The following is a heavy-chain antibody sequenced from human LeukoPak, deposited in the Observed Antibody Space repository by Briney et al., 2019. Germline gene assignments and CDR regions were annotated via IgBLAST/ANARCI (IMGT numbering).Heavy chain of an antibody. CDR1: GFTFSSYA. V-gene: IGHV3-30-3*01. CDR3: ARVSKNYDFWSGYYDYYYYYGMDV. CDR2: ISYDGSNK. J-gene: IGHJ6*02. Sequence: GGSLRLSCAASGFTFSSYAMHWVRQAPGKGLEWVAVISYDGSNKYYADSVKGRFTISRDNSKNTLYLQMNSLRAEDTAVYYCARVSKNYDFWSGYYDYYYYYGMDVWGQGTTVTVSS. D-gene: IGHD3-3*01.